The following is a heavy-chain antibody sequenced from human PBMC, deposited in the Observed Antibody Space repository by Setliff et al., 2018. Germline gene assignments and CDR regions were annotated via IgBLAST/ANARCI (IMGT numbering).Heavy chain of an antibody. D-gene: IGHD6-13*01. J-gene: IGHJ6*02. CDR3: ARRRSSSWYRPYYGMDV. V-gene: IGHV1-3*01. Sequence: GASVKVSCKASGYTFTSYAMHWVRQAPGQRLEWMGWINAGNGNTGYAQKFQGRVTMTRNTSISTAYMELSSLRSEDTAVYYCARRRSSSWYRPYYGMDVWGQGTTVTVSS. CDR2: INAGNGNT. CDR1: GYTFTSYA.